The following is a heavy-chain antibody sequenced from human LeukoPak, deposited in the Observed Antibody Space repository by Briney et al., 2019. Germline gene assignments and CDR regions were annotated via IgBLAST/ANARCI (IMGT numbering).Heavy chain of an antibody. J-gene: IGHJ4*02. CDR3: ARVREWELPSPYYFDY. D-gene: IGHD1-26*01. Sequence: ASVKVSCKASGGTFSSYAISWVRQAPGQGLEWMGRINPNSGGTNYAQKFQGRVTMTRDTSISTAYMELSRLRSDDTAVYYCARVREWELPSPYYFDYWGQGTLVTVSS. V-gene: IGHV1-2*06. CDR1: GGTFSSYA. CDR2: INPNSGGT.